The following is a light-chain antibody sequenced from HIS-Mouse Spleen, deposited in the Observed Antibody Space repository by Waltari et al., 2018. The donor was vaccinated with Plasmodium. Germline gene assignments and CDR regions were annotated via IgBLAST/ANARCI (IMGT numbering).Light chain of an antibody. V-gene: IGLV2-23*01. CDR3: CSYAGSSTNWV. CDR2: EGS. Sequence: QSALTQPASVSGSPGPSITIPCTGTSSDVGSNTLVSWYQQHPGKAPKLMIYEGSKRPSGVSNRFSGSKSGNTASLTISGLQAEDEADYYCCSYAGSSTNWVFGGGTKLTVL. CDR1: SSDVGSNTL. J-gene: IGLJ3*02.